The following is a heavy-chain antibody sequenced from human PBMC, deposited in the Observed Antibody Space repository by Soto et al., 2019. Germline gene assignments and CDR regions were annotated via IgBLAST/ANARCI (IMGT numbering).Heavy chain of an antibody. CDR1: GYTFTSYD. J-gene: IGHJ6*02. CDR3: ARWPDGYYYDGMDV. CDR2: MNPNSGNT. Sequence: QVQLVQSGAEVKKPGASVKVSCKASGYTFTSYDINWVRQATGQGLEWMGWMNPNSGNTGYAQKFQGRVTMTRNTSTSTAYMELSSLRSEDTAVYYCARWPDGYYYDGMDVWGQATTVTVSS. V-gene: IGHV1-8*01.